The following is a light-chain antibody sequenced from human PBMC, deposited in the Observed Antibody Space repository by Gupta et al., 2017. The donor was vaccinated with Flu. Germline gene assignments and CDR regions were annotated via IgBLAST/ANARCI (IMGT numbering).Light chain of an antibody. J-gene: IGLJ1*01. CDR2: EVS. CDR3: SSYTSSITLYV. CDR1: SSDVGGYND. V-gene: IGLV2-14*01. Sequence: QSALTLPASVSGSPGQSLTISFTGTSSDVGGYNDVSWYQQHTGKAPKLMIYEVSNRPSGVSNRFSGSKSGNTASLTISGLQEEDEADYYCSSYTSSITLYVFGTGTKVTVL.